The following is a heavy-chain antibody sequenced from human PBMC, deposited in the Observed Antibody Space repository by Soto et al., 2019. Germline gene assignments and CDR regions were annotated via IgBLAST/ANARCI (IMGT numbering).Heavy chain of an antibody. Sequence: GSLRLSCAASGFTFSSYAMHWVRQAPGKGLEWVAVISYDGSNKYYADSVKGRFTISRDNSKNTLYLQMNSLRAEDTAVYYCARVRGSYSQDAFDIWGQGTMVTVSS. D-gene: IGHD1-26*01. CDR3: ARVRGSYSQDAFDI. CDR1: GFTFSSYA. J-gene: IGHJ3*02. CDR2: ISYDGSNK. V-gene: IGHV3-30-3*01.